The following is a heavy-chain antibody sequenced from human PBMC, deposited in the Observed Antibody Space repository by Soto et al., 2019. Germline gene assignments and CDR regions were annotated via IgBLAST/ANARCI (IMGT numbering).Heavy chain of an antibody. V-gene: IGHV4-4*07. D-gene: IGHD6-13*01. CDR1: GGSISSFY. J-gene: IGHJ4*02. Sequence: SETLSLTCTVSGGSISSFYWSWIRQPAGKGLEWIGRIYSGGSNNYNPSLKSRVTMSVDTSKNQFSLMLSSVTAADTAMYYCARGSSRWDYWGQGTLVTVSS. CDR2: IYSGGSN. CDR3: ARGSSRWDY.